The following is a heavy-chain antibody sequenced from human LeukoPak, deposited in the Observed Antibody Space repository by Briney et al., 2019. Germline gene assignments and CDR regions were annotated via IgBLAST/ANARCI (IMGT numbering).Heavy chain of an antibody. J-gene: IGHJ5*02. V-gene: IGHV3-23*01. CDR2: INGAGNSS. Sequence: PGGSLRLSCAASGFTFNLYAMNWVRQAPGKGLEWVSSINGAGNSSYYADSLRGRFTVSRDNSKNTLYLQMSSLRAEDTAVYYCAKRVLRGNWFHPWGQGTLVTVSS. CDR3: AKRVLRGNWFHP. D-gene: IGHD2/OR15-2a*01. CDR1: GFTFNLYA.